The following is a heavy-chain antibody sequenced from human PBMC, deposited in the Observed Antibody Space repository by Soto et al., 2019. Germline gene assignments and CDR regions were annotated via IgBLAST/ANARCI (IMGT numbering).Heavy chain of an antibody. V-gene: IGHV5-51*01. CDR3: ARGWKVAGDAFDI. D-gene: IGHD1-1*01. CDR1: GYNFAVYW. Sequence: PGESLKISCKGSGYNFAVYWIGWVRQVPGKGLEWVGMIYPGDSDTRYSPSFQGQVTISVDKSISTAYLQWSSLKASDTAMYYCARGWKVAGDAFDIWGQGTMVTVSS. J-gene: IGHJ3*02. CDR2: IYPGDSDT.